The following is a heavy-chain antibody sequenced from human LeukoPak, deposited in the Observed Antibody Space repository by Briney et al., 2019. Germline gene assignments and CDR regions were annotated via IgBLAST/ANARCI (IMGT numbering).Heavy chain of an antibody. D-gene: IGHD6-19*01. CDR2: INPNSGGT. V-gene: IGHV1-2*02. J-gene: IGHJ5*02. CDR3: ARAYSSGWGNWFDP. CDR1: GYTFTGYY. Sequence: GASVKVSCKASGYTFTGYYMHWVRQAPGRGLEWMGWINPNSGGTNYAQKFQGRVTMTRDTSISTAYMELSRLRSDDTAVYYCARAYSSGWGNWFDPWGQGTLVTVSS.